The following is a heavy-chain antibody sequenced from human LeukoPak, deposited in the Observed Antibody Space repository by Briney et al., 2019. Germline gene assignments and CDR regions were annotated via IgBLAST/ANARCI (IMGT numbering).Heavy chain of an antibody. D-gene: IGHD6-13*01. J-gene: IGHJ5*02. CDR3: ARQGDSSSWYRENWFDP. Sequence: SETLSLTCTDSGGSISSYYWSWIRQPPGKGLEWIGYIYYSGSTNYNPSLKSRVTISVDTSKNQFSLKLSSVTAADTAVYYCARQGDSSSWYRENWFDPWGQGTLVTVSS. V-gene: IGHV4-59*08. CDR1: GGSISSYY. CDR2: IYYSGST.